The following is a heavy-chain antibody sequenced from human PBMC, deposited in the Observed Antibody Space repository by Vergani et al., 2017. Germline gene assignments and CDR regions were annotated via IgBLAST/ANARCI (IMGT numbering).Heavy chain of an antibody. J-gene: IGHJ6*03. D-gene: IGHD4-11*01. CDR1: GGSFTSYH. V-gene: IGHV4-34*01. CDR3: ARVNTETNGHLYYFDYMDV. CDR2: IDHTGRP. Sequence: QVQLQQWGGGLLKPSETLSLTCVVNGGSFTSYHRTWIRQSPGEGLEWVGDIDHTGRPDYNPSLRRRLTMSVDKSRNQFALTPNSVTATDTAIYFCARVNTETNGHLYYFDYMDVWGQGTAVTVS.